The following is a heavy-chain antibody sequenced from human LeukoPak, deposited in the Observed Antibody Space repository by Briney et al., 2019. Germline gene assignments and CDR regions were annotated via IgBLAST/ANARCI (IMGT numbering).Heavy chain of an antibody. J-gene: IGHJ4*02. V-gene: IGHV4-61*02. CDR3: ATGYSSSPFDY. Sequence: SETLSLTCTVSGGSISSGSYYWSWIRQPAGKGLEWIGRIYTSGSTNYNPSLKSRVTISVDKSKNQFSLKLSSVTAADTAVYYCATGYSSSPFDYWGQGTLVTVSS. CDR1: GGSISSGSYY. CDR2: IYTSGST. D-gene: IGHD6-13*01.